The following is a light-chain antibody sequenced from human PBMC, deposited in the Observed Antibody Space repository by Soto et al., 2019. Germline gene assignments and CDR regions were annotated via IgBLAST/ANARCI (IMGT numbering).Light chain of an antibody. Sequence: DIVMTQSPLSLPVTPGEPASISCRSSQSLLHSNGYNYLDWYLQKPGQSPQLLISLGSNRASGVPDRFSGSGSGIDFTLKISRVEAEDVGVYYCMQALQTPPTFGGGTKVEIK. CDR3: MQALQTPPT. J-gene: IGKJ4*01. V-gene: IGKV2-28*01. CDR2: LGS. CDR1: QSLLHSNGYNY.